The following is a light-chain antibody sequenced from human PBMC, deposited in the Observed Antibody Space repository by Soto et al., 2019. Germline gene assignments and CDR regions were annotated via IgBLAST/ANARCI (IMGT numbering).Light chain of an antibody. CDR1: SSDVGGYNY. CDR3: CSYAGSYTSYV. V-gene: IGLV2-11*01. J-gene: IGLJ1*01. Sequence: QSALTQPRSVSGSPGQSVTISCTGTSSDVGGYNYVSWYQQHPGKAPKLMIYDDSKRPSGVPDRFSGSKSGKTASLTISGLQAEDEADYYCCSYAGSYTSYVFGTGTKLTVL. CDR2: DDS.